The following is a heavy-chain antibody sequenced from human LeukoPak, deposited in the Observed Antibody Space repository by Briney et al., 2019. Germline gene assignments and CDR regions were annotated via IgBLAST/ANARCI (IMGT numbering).Heavy chain of an antibody. CDR2: LYSDGST. D-gene: IGHD4-23*01. J-gene: IGHJ4*02. Sequence: GGSLRLSCAASEFTVSSNYMSWVRQAPGKGLEWVSVLYSDGSTYYADSVKGRFTISRDNSKNTLYLQMNSLRAEDTAVYFCARRPDYGGTPTFDHWGQGTLVTVSS. CDR1: EFTVSSNY. CDR3: ARRPDYGGTPTFDH. V-gene: IGHV3-66*01.